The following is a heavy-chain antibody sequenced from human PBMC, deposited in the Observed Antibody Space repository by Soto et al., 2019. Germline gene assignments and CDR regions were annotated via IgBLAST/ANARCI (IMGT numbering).Heavy chain of an antibody. CDR3: GRVVEGATRHTDFDS. D-gene: IGHD2-15*01. Sequence: SETLSLTCSVSGVSIHNSHSFWGWIRQPPGKGLEFIGRVYYSGGANYNPSLKSRVTVSIDTSNNQFSLRVNSVTAADTAVYYCGRVVEGATRHTDFDSWGQGIRVTVSS. CDR1: GVSIHNSHSF. CDR2: VYYSGGA. J-gene: IGHJ5*01. V-gene: IGHV4-39*01.